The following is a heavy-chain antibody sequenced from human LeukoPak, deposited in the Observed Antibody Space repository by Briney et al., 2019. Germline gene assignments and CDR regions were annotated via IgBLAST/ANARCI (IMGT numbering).Heavy chain of an antibody. CDR2: ITSNGGST. V-gene: IGHV3-64*02. CDR3: ARGYYDSSAYYSGSSWDYFDS. CDR1: GFTFSSYA. D-gene: IGHD3-22*01. J-gene: IGHJ4*02. Sequence: GGSLRHSCAASGFTFSSYAMHWVRQAPGKGLEYVSAITSNGGSTYYADSVKGRFTISRDNSKNTVYLQMGSLRAEDMAVYYCARGYYDSSAYYSGSSWDYFDSWGQGTLVTVSS.